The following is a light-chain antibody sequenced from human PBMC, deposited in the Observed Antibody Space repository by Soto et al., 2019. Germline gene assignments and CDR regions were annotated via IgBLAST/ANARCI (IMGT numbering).Light chain of an antibody. V-gene: IGKV4-1*01. Sequence: DIVMIQSPDSLAVSLGERATINCKSSQSVLYSSNNNNYIAWYQQKPGQPPKLIIYWASTRESGVPDRFSGSGSGTDFTLTISSLQAEDVAIYYCQQYNNWPLYTFGQGTKVDIK. CDR1: QSVLYSSNNNNY. J-gene: IGKJ2*01. CDR2: WAS. CDR3: QQYNNWPLYT.